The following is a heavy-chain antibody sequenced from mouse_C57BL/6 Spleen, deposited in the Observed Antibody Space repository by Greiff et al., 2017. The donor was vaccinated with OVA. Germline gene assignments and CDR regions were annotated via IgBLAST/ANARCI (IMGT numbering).Heavy chain of an antibody. CDR2: IDPEDGET. Sequence: VQLKESGAELVKPGASVKLSCTASGFNIKDYYMHWVKQRTEQGLEWIGRIDPEDGETKYAPKFQGKATITADTSSNTAYLQLSSLTSEDTAVYYCAYYGSSPYYAMDYWGQGTSVTVSS. J-gene: IGHJ4*01. D-gene: IGHD1-1*01. CDR1: GFNIKDYY. V-gene: IGHV14-2*01. CDR3: AYYGSSPYYAMDY.